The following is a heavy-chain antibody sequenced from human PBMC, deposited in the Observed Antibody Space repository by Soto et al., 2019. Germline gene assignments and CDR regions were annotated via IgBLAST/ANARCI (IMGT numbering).Heavy chain of an antibody. CDR3: ARDPGDYGDYPDY. CDR1: GFTFSSYG. V-gene: IGHV3-33*01. D-gene: IGHD4-17*01. CDR2: IWYDGSNK. J-gene: IGHJ4*02. Sequence: QVQLVESGGGVVQPGRSLRLSCAASGFTFSSYGMHWVRQAPGKGLEWVAVIWYDGSNKYYADSVMGRFTISRDNSKNTLYLQMNSLRAEDTAVYYCARDPGDYGDYPDYWGQGTLVTVSS.